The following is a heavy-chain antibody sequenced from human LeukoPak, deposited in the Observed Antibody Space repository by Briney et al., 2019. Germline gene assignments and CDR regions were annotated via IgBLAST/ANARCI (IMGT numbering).Heavy chain of an antibody. D-gene: IGHD6-13*01. CDR2: IIPIFGTA. Sequence: EASVKVSCKASGGTFSSYAISWVRQAPGQGLEWMGGIIPIFGTANYAQKFQGRVTITADESTSTAYMELSSLRSEDTAVYYCARGYSSSSEFDYWGQGTPVTVSS. CDR3: ARGYSSSSEFDY. V-gene: IGHV1-69*13. CDR1: GGTFSSYA. J-gene: IGHJ4*02.